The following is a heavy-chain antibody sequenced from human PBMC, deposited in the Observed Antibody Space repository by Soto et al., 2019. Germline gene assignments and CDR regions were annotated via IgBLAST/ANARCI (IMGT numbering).Heavy chain of an antibody. D-gene: IGHD3-10*01. CDR2: INPNSGGT. J-gene: IGHJ6*02. V-gene: IGHV1-2*04. Sequence: ASVKVSCKASGYTFTGYYMHWVRQAPGQGLEWMGWINPNSGGTNYAQKFQGWVTMTRDTSISTAYMELSRLRSDDTAVYYCARIGSGSYYHFSYGMGVWGQGTTVTVSS. CDR1: GYTFTGYY. CDR3: ARIGSGSYYHFSYGMGV.